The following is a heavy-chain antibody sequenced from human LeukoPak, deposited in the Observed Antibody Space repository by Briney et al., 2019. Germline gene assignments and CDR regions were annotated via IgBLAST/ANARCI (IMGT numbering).Heavy chain of an antibody. D-gene: IGHD3-22*01. V-gene: IGHV3-21*01. CDR2: IGISSNKI. J-gene: IGHJ3*01. Sequence: GGSLRLSCAASGFTLRSYTMNWVRQAPGKGLEWVSSIGISSNKIYYADSVKGRFIISRDNAKNSVYLQMNSLRAEDTAVYYCARDLKAGYYYDSSGKQTAPLWGQGTMVTVSS. CDR3: ARDLKAGYYYDSSGKQTAPL. CDR1: GFTLRSYT.